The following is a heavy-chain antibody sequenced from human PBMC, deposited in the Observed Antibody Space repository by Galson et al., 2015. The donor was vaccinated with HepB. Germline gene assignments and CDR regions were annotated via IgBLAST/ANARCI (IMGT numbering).Heavy chain of an antibody. CDR3: ARSEPWDLPDY. V-gene: IGHV1-2*06. J-gene: IGHJ4*02. CDR1: GYTFTGYF. Sequence: SVKVSCKASGYTFTGYFMQWVRQTPGQGLEWMGRINPNNSATNYAQKFQGRVTMTRDTSISTAYMELSSLKSDDTAMYYCARSEPWDLPDYWGQGTLVTVSS. CDR2: INPNNSAT. D-gene: IGHD1-26*01.